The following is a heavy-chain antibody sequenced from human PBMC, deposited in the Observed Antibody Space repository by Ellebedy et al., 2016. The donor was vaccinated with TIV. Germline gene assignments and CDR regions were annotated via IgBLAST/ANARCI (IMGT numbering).Heavy chain of an antibody. CDR3: ARHIEVAGRVDY. J-gene: IGHJ4*02. CDR1: GGSITSGTSY. CDR2: VYYSGTT. Sequence: MPSETLSLTCTVSGGSITSGTSYWGWIRQPPAKGLEWIGRVYYSGTTYYNPSLKSRVTISVATSKKQFSLNLSSVTAADMAVYYCARHIEVAGRVDYWGQGTLVTVSS. D-gene: IGHD6-19*01. V-gene: IGHV4-39*01.